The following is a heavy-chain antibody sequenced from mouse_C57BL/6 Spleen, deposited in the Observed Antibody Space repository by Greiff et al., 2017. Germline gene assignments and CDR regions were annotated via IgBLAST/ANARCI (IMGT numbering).Heavy chain of an antibody. J-gene: IGHJ1*03. CDR2: IYPGSGNN. V-gene: IGHV1-76*01. Sequence: QVQLQQSGAELVRPGASVKLSCKASGYTFTDYYINWVKQRPGQGLEWIARIYPGSGNNYYNEKFKGKATLTAEKSSSTAYLQLSSLTSDDSAVYYCAREGVTDYFDVWGTGTTVTFSS. CDR3: AREGVTDYFDV. D-gene: IGHD2-2*01. CDR1: GYTFTDYY.